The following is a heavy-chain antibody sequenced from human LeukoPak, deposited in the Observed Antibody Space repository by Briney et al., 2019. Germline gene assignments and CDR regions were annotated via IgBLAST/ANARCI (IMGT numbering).Heavy chain of an antibody. V-gene: IGHV3-48*01. CDR2: ISSGSSTI. D-gene: IGHD4-17*01. Sequence: GGSLRLSCAASGFTFSTYSMSWVRQAPGKGLEWVSYISSGSSTIYYADSVKGRFTISRDNAKNSLYLQMNSLRAEDTAVYYCARGGSPDYGDYNWFDPWGQGTLVTVSS. CDR1: GFTFSTYS. CDR3: ARGGSPDYGDYNWFDP. J-gene: IGHJ5*02.